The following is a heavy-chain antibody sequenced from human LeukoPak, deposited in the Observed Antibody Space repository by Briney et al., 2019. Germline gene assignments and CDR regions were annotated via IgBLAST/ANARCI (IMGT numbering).Heavy chain of an antibody. Sequence: GGSLRLSCAASGFLFSDYYMTWIRQAPGRGLEWISYITTNGASTYYASSVKGRFTISRDNAQNSLFPQMNSLRVDDTAIYYCARVGLDNTGWRISWFDPWGQGTLVTVSS. CDR3: ARVGLDNTGWRISWFDP. D-gene: IGHD6-19*01. V-gene: IGHV3-11*01. J-gene: IGHJ5*02. CDR1: GFLFSDYY. CDR2: ITTNGAST.